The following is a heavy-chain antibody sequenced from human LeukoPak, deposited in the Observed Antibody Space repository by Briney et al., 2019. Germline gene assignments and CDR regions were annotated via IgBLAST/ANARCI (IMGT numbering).Heavy chain of an antibody. CDR3: ARGTWDDILTGYVDY. CDR1: GFTFSSYG. CDR2: IWYDGSNK. Sequence: GGSLRLSCAASGFTFSSYGMHWVRQAPGKGLEWVAVIWYDGSNKYYADSVKGRFTISRDNSKSALYLQMNSLRAEDTAVYYCARGTWDDILTGYVDYWGQGTLVTVSS. J-gene: IGHJ4*02. V-gene: IGHV3-33*01. D-gene: IGHD3-9*01.